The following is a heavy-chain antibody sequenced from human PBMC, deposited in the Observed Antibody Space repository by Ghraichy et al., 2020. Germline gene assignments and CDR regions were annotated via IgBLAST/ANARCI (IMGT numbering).Heavy chain of an antibody. V-gene: IGHV4-59*01. J-gene: IGHJ2*01. D-gene: IGHD3-3*01. CDR2: IYYSGST. Sequence: SETLSLTCTVSGGSISRYYWSWIRQPTGKGLEWIGYIYYSGSTNYNPSLKSRVTISVDTSKNQFSLKLSSVTAADTAVYYCARVSPDVLRFLEWSEWYFDLWGRGTLVTVSS. CDR3: ARVSPDVLRFLEWSEWYFDL. CDR1: GGSISRYY.